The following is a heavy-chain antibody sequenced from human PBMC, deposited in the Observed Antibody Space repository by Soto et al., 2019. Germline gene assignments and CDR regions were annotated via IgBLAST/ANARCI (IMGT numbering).Heavy chain of an antibody. V-gene: IGHV1-69*06. CDR2: IIPIYASP. J-gene: IGHJ4*02. CDR3: AVTVTGSRSPLAH. CDR1: AGTFISNA. D-gene: IGHD3-9*01. Sequence: VQLVQSGAEVKKPGSSVKVSCKASAGTFISNAISWVRQAPAQGLEWMGGIIPIYASPNYEQTFQGRLTVTADKATSTAYLELSRLKFADSAIYYCAVTVTGSRSPLAHWGRGTLVIVSS.